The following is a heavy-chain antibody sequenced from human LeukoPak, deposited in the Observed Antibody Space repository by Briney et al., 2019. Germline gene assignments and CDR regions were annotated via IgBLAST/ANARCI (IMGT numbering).Heavy chain of an antibody. D-gene: IGHD5-12*01. CDR2: IHPNSGGT. V-gene: IGHV1-2*02. CDR3: ATPERGYSGYDFGS. CDR1: GYTFTGYY. Sequence: ASVKVSCKASGYTFTGYYMHWVRQAPGQGLEWMGWIHPNSGGTNYAQKFQGRVTMTRDTSISTAYMELSRLRSDDTAVYYCATPERGYSGYDFGSWGQGTLVTVSS. J-gene: IGHJ4*02.